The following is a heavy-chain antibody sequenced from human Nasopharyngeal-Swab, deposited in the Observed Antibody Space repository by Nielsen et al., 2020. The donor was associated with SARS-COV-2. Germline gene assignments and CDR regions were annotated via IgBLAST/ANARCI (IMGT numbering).Heavy chain of an antibody. J-gene: IGHJ2*01. CDR3: ARRMSPAGTELRVWWYFDL. CDR2: IYYSGST. Sequence: SETLSLTCTVSGGSISSSSYYWGWIRQPPGKGLEWIGSIYYSGSTYYNPSLKSRVTISVDTSKNQFSLKLSSVTAADTAAYYCARRMSPAGTELRVWWYFDLWGRGTLVTVSS. D-gene: IGHD6-13*01. V-gene: IGHV4-39*01. CDR1: GGSISSSSYY.